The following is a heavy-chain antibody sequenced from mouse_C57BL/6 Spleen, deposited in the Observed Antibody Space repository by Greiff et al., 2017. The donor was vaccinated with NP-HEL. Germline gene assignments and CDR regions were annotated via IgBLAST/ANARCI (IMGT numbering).Heavy chain of an antibody. CDR2: IDPSDSYT. D-gene: IGHD6-1*01. V-gene: IGHV1-69*01. J-gene: IGHJ3*01. CDR1: GYTFTSYW. Sequence: VQLQQPGAELVMPGASVKLSCKASGYTFTSYWMHWVKQRPGQGLEWIGEIDPSDSYTNYNQKFKGKSTLTVDKSSSTAYMQLSSLTSEDSAVYYCARGAPSTPFAYWGQGTLVTVSA. CDR3: ARGAPSTPFAY.